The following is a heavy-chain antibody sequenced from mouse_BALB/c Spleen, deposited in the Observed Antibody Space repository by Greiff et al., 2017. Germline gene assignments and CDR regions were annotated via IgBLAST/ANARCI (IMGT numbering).Heavy chain of an antibody. CDR3: ARHAWFAY. Sequence: VQLQQSGAELVRPGSSVKISCKASGYAFSSYWMNWVKQRPGQGLEWIGQIYPGDGDTNYNGKFKGKATLTADKSSSTAYVQLSSLTSEDSAVYFCARHAWFAYWGQGTLVTVSA. V-gene: IGHV1-80*01. J-gene: IGHJ3*01. CDR2: IYPGDGDT. CDR1: GYAFSSYW.